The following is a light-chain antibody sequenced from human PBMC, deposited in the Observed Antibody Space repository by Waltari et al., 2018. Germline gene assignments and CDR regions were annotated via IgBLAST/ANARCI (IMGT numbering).Light chain of an antibody. V-gene: IGLV1-51*02. Sequence: QSILTQPPSISAAPGQKVTISCSGGSSNIGKIYVSWYQQFPGTAPRPLIYEENKRTSGSLDRCSGSKFGTSATLGITGRRTGDEADYYCGTWDTSLKTWVFGGGTKLTVL. CDR1: SSNIGKIY. CDR3: GTWDTSLKTWV. CDR2: EEN. J-gene: IGLJ3*02.